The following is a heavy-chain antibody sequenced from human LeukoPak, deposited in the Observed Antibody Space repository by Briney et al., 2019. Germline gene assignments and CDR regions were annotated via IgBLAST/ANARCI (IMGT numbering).Heavy chain of an antibody. D-gene: IGHD4-17*01. J-gene: IGHJ4*02. CDR3: ARMDGDYFGGAIDY. CDR2: IIPIFGTA. Sequence: SVKVSCKASGGTFSSYAISWVRQAPGQGLEWMGGIIPIFGTANFAQKFQGRVTITADESTSTAYMELSSLRSEDTAVYYCARMDGDYFGGAIDYWGQGTLVTVSS. V-gene: IGHV1-69*13. CDR1: GGTFSSYA.